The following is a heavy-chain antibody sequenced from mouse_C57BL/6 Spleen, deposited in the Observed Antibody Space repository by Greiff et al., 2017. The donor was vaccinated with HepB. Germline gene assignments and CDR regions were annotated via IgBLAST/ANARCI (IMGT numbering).Heavy chain of an antibody. CDR2: IWSDGST. CDR3: AREDGNSWYFDV. J-gene: IGHJ1*03. D-gene: IGHD2-1*01. Sequence: QVQLKQSGPGLVAPSQSLSITCTVSGFSLTSYGVHWVRQPPGKGLEWLVVIWSDGSTTYNSAPKSRLSISKYNSKSQVFLKMNSLQTDDTAMYYCAREDGNSWYFDVWGTGTTVTVSS. V-gene: IGHV2-6*03. CDR1: GFSLTSYG.